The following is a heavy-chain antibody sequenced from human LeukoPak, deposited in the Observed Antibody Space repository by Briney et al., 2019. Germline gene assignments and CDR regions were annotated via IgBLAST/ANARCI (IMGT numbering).Heavy chain of an antibody. CDR1: GYTFTGYY. Sequence: GASVKVSCKASGYTFTGYYMHWVRRAPGQGLEWMGWINPSSGGTNYAQKFQGRVTMTRDTSISTAYMELSRLRSDDTAVYYCARDLNSSGYLLNFDYWGQGTLVTVSS. CDR3: ARDLNSSGYLLNFDY. J-gene: IGHJ4*02. D-gene: IGHD3-22*01. CDR2: INPSSGGT. V-gene: IGHV1-2*02.